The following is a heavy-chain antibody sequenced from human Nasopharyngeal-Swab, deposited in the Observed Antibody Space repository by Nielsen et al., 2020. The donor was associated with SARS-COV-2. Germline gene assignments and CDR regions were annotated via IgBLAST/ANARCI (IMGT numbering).Heavy chain of an antibody. J-gene: IGHJ4*02. CDR1: GGSISSSNW. CDR2: IYHSGST. Sequence: GSLRLSCAVSGGSISSSNWWSWVRQPPGKGLEWIGEIYHSGSTNYNPSIKSRVTISVDKSKNQFSLKLSSVTAADTAVYYCARLGSVGYCSSTSCYSRELDYWGQGTLVTVSS. CDR3: ARLGSVGYCSSTSCYSRELDY. D-gene: IGHD2-2*01. V-gene: IGHV4-4*02.